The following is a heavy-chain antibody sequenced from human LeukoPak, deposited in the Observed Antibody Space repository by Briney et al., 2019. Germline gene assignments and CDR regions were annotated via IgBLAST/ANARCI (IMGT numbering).Heavy chain of an antibody. D-gene: IGHD2-15*01. CDR2: IYYSGST. J-gene: IGHJ4*02. CDR1: GGSISSYY. V-gene: IGHV4-59*08. CDR3: ARRYCSGGSCYYFDY. Sequence: PSETLSLTCTVSGGSISSYYWSWIRQPPGKGLEWIGYIYYSGSTNYNPSLKSRVTISVDTSKNQFSLNLSSVTAADTAVYYCARRYCSGGSCYYFDYWGQGTLVTVSS.